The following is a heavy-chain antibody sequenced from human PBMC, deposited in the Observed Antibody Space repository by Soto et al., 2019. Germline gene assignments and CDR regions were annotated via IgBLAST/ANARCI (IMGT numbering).Heavy chain of an antibody. CDR2: INPATGAA. CDR1: GYPVTAYY. D-gene: IGHD3-3*01. J-gene: IGHJ3*02. Sequence: QLHLVQSGAVVKKPGASVTVSCSASGYPVTAYYMHWVRQAPGRGLEWMGGINPATGAAKYTQTFQGRATLNRGPAQRNVFLEPGRRTSGDTAVFYCARGGGVGVAGSAAFDMWGQGTLVTVSS. V-gene: IGHV1-2*02. CDR3: ARGGGVGVAGSAAFDM.